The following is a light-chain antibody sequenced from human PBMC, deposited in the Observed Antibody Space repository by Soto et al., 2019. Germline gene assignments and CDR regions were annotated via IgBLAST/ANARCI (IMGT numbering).Light chain of an antibody. CDR1: QKISSW. CDR3: QQYNSYSPKT. V-gene: IGKV1-5*03. Sequence: IQMTQSPSTLSASVGDRNTNTFPASQKISSWLAWYQQKPGKAPKLLIYKASSFESGVPSRFSGSGSGTEFTLTISSLQPDDFATYYCQQYNSYSPKTFGQGTKVDIK. CDR2: KAS. J-gene: IGKJ1*01.